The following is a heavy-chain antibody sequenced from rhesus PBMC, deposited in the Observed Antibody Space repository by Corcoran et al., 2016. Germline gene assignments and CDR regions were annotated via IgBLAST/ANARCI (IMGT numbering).Heavy chain of an antibody. Sequence: QVQLQESGPGLVKPSETLSLTCAVSGYSISSGYYWSWIRQPPGKGLEWIGYITLSGSTSYNPSLKSRVTISRDTSKNLFSLKRSSVTAADTAVYYCARIAAADYGLDSWGQGVVVTVSS. CDR2: ITLSGST. D-gene: IGHD6-43*01. CDR3: ARIAAADYGLDS. CDR1: GYSISSGYY. V-gene: IGHV4-122*02. J-gene: IGHJ6*01.